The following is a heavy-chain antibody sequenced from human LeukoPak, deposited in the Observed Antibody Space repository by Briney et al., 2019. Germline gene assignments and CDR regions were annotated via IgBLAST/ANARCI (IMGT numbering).Heavy chain of an antibody. J-gene: IGHJ5*02. CDR3: MREYAAS. Sequence: GGSLRLSCAASGFTFSSHDMSWVRQAPGQGLEWVSYISASGGATYYADSVKGRLTTSRDNSKNTLYLQMNNLRAEDTAVYYCMREYAASWGQGTLVTVSS. V-gene: IGHV3-23*01. CDR2: ISASGGAT. D-gene: IGHD2-8*01. CDR1: GFTFSSHD.